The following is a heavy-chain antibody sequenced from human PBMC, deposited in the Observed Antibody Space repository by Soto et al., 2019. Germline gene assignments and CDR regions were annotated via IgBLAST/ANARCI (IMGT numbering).Heavy chain of an antibody. D-gene: IGHD5-12*01. J-gene: IGHJ4*02. CDR1: GGSISSYY. V-gene: IGHV4-59*01. CDR2: IYYSGST. CDR3: ARGAERWLQPDPSPFDY. Sequence: QVQLQESGPGLVKPSETLSLTCTVSGGSISSYYWSWIRQPPGKGLEWIGYIYYSGSTNYNPSLKSRVTISVDTSKNQFPLKLSSVAAADTAVYYCARGAERWLQPDPSPFDYWGQGTLVTVSS.